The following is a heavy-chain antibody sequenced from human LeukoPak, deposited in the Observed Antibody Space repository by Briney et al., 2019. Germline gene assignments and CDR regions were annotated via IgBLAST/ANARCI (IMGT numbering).Heavy chain of an antibody. CDR2: IGSSGSTV. CDR1: GFSFSSYE. CDR3: ARDTLLYADSPDAFDM. V-gene: IGHV3-48*03. J-gene: IGHJ3*02. D-gene: IGHD4-17*01. Sequence: GGSLRLSCAASGFSFSSYEINWVRQAPGRGLEWVSYIGSSGSTVYYADSVKGRFTISRDNAKKSLYLQMNSLRDEDTAVYYCARDTLLYADSPDAFDMWGQGTMVTVSS.